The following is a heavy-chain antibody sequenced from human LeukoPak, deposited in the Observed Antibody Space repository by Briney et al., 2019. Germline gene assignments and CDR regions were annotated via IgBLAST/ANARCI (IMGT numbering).Heavy chain of an antibody. Sequence: GGSLRLSCAASGFTFSSYAMVWVRQAPGKGLEWVSAIGGSGTSTFYADSVKGRFTISRDNSKNTLYLQMNSLRAEDTAVYYCAKTSQGHPPYYCSMDVWGQGTTVTVSS. V-gene: IGHV3-23*01. CDR1: GFTFSSYA. CDR3: AKTSQGHPPYYCSMDV. J-gene: IGHJ6*02. CDR2: IGGSGTST.